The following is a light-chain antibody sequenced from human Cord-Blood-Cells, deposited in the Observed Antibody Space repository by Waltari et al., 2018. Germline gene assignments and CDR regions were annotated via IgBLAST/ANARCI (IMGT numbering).Light chain of an antibody. CDR2: SNN. V-gene: IGLV1-44*01. CDR1: SPTTGRNT. Sequence: QSVLTQPPSASGTPGQRAPISCSCTSPTTGRNTATWYQQLPGTAPKLLIYSNNQRPSGVPDRFSGSKSGTSASLAISGLQSEDEADYYCAAWDDSLNGPVFGGGTKLTVL. J-gene: IGLJ3*02. CDR3: AAWDDSLNGPV.